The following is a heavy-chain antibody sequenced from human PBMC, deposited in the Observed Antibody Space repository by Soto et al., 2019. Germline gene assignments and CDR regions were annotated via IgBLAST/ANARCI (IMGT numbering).Heavy chain of an antibody. CDR1: GFTFSSYW. CDR3: ARDESRKIYSYGTYYYYYYGMDV. V-gene: IGHV3-7*05. Sequence: GGSLRLSCAASGFTFSSYWMSWVRQAPGKGLEWVANIKQDGSEKYYVDSVKGRFTISRDNAKNSLYLQMNSLRAEDTAVYYCARDESRKIYSYGTYYYYYYGMDVWGQGTTVTVSS. D-gene: IGHD5-18*01. CDR2: IKQDGSEK. J-gene: IGHJ6*02.